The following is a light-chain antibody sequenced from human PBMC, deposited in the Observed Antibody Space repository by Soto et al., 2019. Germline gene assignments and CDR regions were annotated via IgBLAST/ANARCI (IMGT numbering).Light chain of an antibody. J-gene: IGKJ1*01. CDR2: GAS. CDR3: QQYNNWPPWT. Sequence: EIVLTHSPGTLSLSPGEIATLSCWASQSVSSSYLAWYQQKPGQAPRLLIYGASSRATGIPARFSGSGSGTEFTLTISSLQSEDFAVYYCQQYNNWPPWTFGQGTKVDIK. V-gene: IGKV3D-15*01. CDR1: QSVSSSY.